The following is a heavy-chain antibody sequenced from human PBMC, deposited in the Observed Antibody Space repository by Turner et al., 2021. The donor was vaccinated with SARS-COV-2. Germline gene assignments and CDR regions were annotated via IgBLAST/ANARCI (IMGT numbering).Heavy chain of an antibody. V-gene: IGHV1-24*01. D-gene: IGHD6-13*01. CDR3: ATAPPIAAAGRWFDP. J-gene: IGHJ5*02. Sequence: QVQLVRSGAEVKKPGASVKFSCKVSGYTLTELSIHWVRQAPGKGLEWMGGFDPEDGETIYAQKFQGRVTMTEDTSTDTAYMELSSLRSEDTAVYYCATAPPIAAAGRWFDPWGQGTLVTVSS. CDR1: GYTLTELS. CDR2: FDPEDGET.